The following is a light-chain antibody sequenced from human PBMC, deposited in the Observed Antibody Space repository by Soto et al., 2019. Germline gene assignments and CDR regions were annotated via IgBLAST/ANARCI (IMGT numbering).Light chain of an antibody. Sequence: QSALTQPASVSGSPGQSITISCTGTSSDVGSYNLVSWYQNHPGKAPKLTIYEGSKRPSGVSNRFSGSKSGNTASLTISGLQAEDEADYYCCSYAGSSSSYVFGTGTKLTVL. CDR1: SSDVGSYNL. CDR3: CSYAGSSSSYV. V-gene: IGLV2-23*01. CDR2: EGS. J-gene: IGLJ1*01.